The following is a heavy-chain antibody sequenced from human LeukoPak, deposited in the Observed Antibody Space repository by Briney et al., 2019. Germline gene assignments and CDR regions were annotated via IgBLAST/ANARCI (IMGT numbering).Heavy chain of an antibody. CDR3: ARGRRVFNWFDP. Sequence: SETLSLTCSVSGDSITTNNYYWGWIHQPPGKGLEWIGEINHSGSINYNPSLKSRVTISVDTSKNQFSLKLSSVTAADTAVYYCARGRRVFNWFDPWGQGTLVTVSS. CDR2: INHSGSI. D-gene: IGHD3-3*01. V-gene: IGHV4-39*07. J-gene: IGHJ5*02. CDR1: GDSITTNNYY.